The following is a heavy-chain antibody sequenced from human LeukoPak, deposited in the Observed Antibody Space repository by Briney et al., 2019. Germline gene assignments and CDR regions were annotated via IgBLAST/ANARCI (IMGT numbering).Heavy chain of an antibody. Sequence: ASVKVSCKASGYTFTRYAISWVRRAPGQGLEWMGWINPFNGNTNDAERFQGRVIMTTDTSTRTAYMELRSLRSDDTAVYYCARDYTSAEWLGFAFDVWGQGTMISVSS. CDR2: INPFNGNT. CDR3: ARDYTSAEWLGFAFDV. D-gene: IGHD6-19*01. J-gene: IGHJ3*01. CDR1: GYTFTRYA. V-gene: IGHV1-18*01.